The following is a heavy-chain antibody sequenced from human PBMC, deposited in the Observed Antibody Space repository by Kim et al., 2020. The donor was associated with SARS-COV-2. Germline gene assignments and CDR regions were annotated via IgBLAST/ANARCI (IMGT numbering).Heavy chain of an antibody. V-gene: IGHV4-59*09. Sequence: KSRVTISVDTSKNQFSLKLSSVTAADTAVYYCARGKRITIFWDYYGMDVWGQGTTVTVSS. D-gene: IGHD3-9*01. J-gene: IGHJ6*02. CDR3: ARGKRITIFWDYYGMDV.